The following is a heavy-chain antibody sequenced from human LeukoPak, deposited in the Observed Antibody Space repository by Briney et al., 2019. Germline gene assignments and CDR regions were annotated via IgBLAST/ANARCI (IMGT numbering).Heavy chain of an antibody. CDR3: TPSSGWSLGDAFDI. D-gene: IGHD6-19*01. CDR2: IRSKAYGGTT. Sequence: GGSLRLSCTASGFTFGDYAMSWFRQAPGKGLEWVGFIRSKAYGGTTEYAASVKGRFTISRDDSKSIAYLQMNSLKTEDTAVYYCTPSSGWSLGDAFDIWGQGTMVTVSS. V-gene: IGHV3-49*03. J-gene: IGHJ3*02. CDR1: GFTFGDYA.